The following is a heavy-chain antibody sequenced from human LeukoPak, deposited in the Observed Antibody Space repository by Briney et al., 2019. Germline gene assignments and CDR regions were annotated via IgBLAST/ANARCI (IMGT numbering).Heavy chain of an antibody. V-gene: IGHV4-59*01. J-gene: IGHJ4*02. Sequence: SETLSLTXTVSGDSIDSCYWSWIRQTPGEGLQWIGYVFYSGPTNYDASLKSRVAISVDRSKNQFSLKLTSVSAADTAVYYCAGRSARYFDSWGQGTPVTVSS. CDR2: VFYSGPT. CDR1: GDSIDSCY. D-gene: IGHD1-26*01. CDR3: AGRSARYFDS.